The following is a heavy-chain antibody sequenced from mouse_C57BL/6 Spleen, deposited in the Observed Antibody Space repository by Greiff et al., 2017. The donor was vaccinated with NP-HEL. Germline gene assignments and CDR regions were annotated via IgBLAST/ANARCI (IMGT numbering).Heavy chain of an antibody. D-gene: IGHD2-3*01. CDR3: ARDRDDPYFDY. CDR2: ISDGGSYT. J-gene: IGHJ2*01. Sequence: DVMLVESGGGLVKPGGSLKLSCAASGFTFSSYAMSWVRQTPEKRLEWVATISDGGSYTYYPDNVKGRFTISRDNAKNNLYLQMSHLKSEDTAMYYCARDRDDPYFDYWGQGTTLTVSS. V-gene: IGHV5-4*01. CDR1: GFTFSSYA.